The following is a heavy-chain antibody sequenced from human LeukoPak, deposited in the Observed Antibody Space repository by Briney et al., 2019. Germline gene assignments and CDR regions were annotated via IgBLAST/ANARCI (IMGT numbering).Heavy chain of an antibody. Sequence: SETLSLTCTVSGDSISSSMYYWGWIRQPPGRGLEWIGNILYSGSTYYNPSLKSRVTISVDTSKNQFSLRLSSVIAADTAAYFCARERVEYLRDVVFDYWGQGALVTVSS. CDR2: ILYSGST. CDR1: GDSISSSMYY. D-gene: IGHD2-8*02. CDR3: ARERVEYLRDVVFDY. V-gene: IGHV4-39*07. J-gene: IGHJ4*02.